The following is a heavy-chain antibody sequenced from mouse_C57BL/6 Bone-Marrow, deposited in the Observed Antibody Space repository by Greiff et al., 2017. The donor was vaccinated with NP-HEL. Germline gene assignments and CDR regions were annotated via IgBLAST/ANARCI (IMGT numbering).Heavy chain of an antibody. J-gene: IGHJ3*01. CDR3: AAGWLLHQAWFAY. D-gene: IGHD2-3*01. CDR1: GYTFTDYY. Sequence: VQLQQSGPELVKPGASVKISCKASGYTFTDYYINWVKQRPGQGLAWIGWIFPGSGSTYYNEKFKGKATLTVDKSSSTAYMLLSSLTSEDSAVYFCAAGWLLHQAWFAYWGQGTLVTVSA. CDR2: IFPGSGST. V-gene: IGHV1-75*01.